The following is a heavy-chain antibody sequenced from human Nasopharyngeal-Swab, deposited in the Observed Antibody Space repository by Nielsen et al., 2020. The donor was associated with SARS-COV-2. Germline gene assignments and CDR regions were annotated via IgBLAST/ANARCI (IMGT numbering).Heavy chain of an antibody. CDR2: ITPFNGNA. Sequence: SVKVSCKASGFSITYRFLHWMRQALAQALEWMGWITPFNGNAKYAQKFQGRVSITRDGSRTTASLELSSLRPDDTAMYFCASGQCINGVCNPTDGLDVWGQGTSVTVS. J-gene: IGHJ6*02. V-gene: IGHV1-45*02. D-gene: IGHD2-8*01. CDR3: ASGQCINGVCNPTDGLDV. CDR1: GFSITYRF.